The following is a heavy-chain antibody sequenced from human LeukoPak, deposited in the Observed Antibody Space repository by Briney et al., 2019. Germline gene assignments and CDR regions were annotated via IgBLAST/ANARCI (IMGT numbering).Heavy chain of an antibody. V-gene: IGHV3-48*01. Sequence: GGSLRLSCEASGFIFSRDSMNWVRQAPGKGLEWISYISHDSGVRYYADSVRGRFTISRDNAKNSLHLQMHSLKAEDTAVYYCVRDNPRCCGVVPANIDDYWGQGTLVTVSS. CDR1: GFIFSRDS. CDR2: ISHDSGVR. CDR3: VRDNPRCCGVVPANIDDY. D-gene: IGHD2-15*01. J-gene: IGHJ4*02.